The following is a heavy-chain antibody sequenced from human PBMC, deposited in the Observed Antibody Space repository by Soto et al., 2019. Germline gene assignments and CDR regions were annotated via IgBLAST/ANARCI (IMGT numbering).Heavy chain of an antibody. CDR1: GYTFTGNY. J-gene: IGHJ6*02. V-gene: IGHV1-2*02. Sequence: QVHLVQSGAEVKKPGASVKVSCKASGYTFTGNYIHWVRQAPGQGLEWMGWVNPDNGGTTSAQKFQGRVTMTRDTSVTTAYMELTRLTSDDTAVYYCARDPRPPSGWLGFWEYGMDVWGQGTMVTVSS. CDR2: VNPDNGGT. D-gene: IGHD3-3*01. CDR3: ARDPRPPSGWLGFWEYGMDV.